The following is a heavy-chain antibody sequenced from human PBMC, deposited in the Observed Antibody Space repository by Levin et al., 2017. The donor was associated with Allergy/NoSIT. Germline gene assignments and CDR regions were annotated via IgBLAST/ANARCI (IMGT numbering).Heavy chain of an antibody. Sequence: PGGSLRLSCAASGFTFSSYGMHWVRQAPGKGLEWVAVISYDGSNKYYADSVKGRFTISRDNSKNTLYLQMNSLRAEDTAVYYCAKLVNSSSSFPDYWGQGTLVTVSS. CDR2: ISYDGSNK. J-gene: IGHJ4*02. D-gene: IGHD6-6*01. V-gene: IGHV3-30*18. CDR3: AKLVNSSSSFPDY. CDR1: GFTFSSYG.